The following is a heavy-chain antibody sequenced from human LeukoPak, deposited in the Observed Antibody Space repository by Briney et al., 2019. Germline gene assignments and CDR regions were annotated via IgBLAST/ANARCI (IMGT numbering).Heavy chain of an antibody. Sequence: PGGSLRLSCAASGFTFSSYAMNWVRQAPGKGLEWVSSISSSSSYIYYADSVKGRFTISRDNAKNSLYLQMNSLRAEDTAVYYCAKDWHDILTDNYSHAYWGQGTLVTVSS. CDR1: GFTFSSYA. J-gene: IGHJ4*02. CDR3: AKDWHDILTDNYSHAY. CDR2: ISSSSSYI. V-gene: IGHV3-21*01. D-gene: IGHD3-9*01.